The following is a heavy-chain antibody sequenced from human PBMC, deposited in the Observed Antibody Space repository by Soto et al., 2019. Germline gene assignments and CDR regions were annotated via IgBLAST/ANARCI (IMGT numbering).Heavy chain of an antibody. V-gene: IGHV4-59*08. D-gene: IGHD2-15*01. J-gene: IGHJ3*02. CDR1: GGSISSYY. CDR3: ARRHVVVIGTPRADAFDI. CDR2: IYSSGST. Sequence: PSETLSLTCTVSGGSISSYYWSWIRQPPGKGLEWIGYIYSSGSTNYNPSLKSRVTISLDTSKNQFSLKLSSVTAADTAVYYCARRHVVVIGTPRADAFDIWCQAT.